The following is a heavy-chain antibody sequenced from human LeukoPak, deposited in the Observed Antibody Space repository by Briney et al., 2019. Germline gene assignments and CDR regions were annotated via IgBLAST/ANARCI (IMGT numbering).Heavy chain of an antibody. J-gene: IGHJ4*02. CDR1: GFTFSSYG. D-gene: IGHD6-19*01. CDR3: AKDLSNSSGWPKLDY. V-gene: IGHV3-30*18. Sequence: GGSLRLSCAASGFTFSSYGMHWVRQAPGKGLEWVAVISYDGSNKYYADSVEGRFTISRDNSKSTLYLQMNSLRAEDTAVYYCAKDLSNSSGWPKLDYWGQGTLVTVSS. CDR2: ISYDGSNK.